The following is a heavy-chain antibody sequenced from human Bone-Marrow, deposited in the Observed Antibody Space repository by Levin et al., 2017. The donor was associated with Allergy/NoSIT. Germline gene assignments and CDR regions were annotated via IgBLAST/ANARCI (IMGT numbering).Heavy chain of an antibody. CDR3: ARAPRLNISWFDP. CDR1: GFTFSSYA. D-gene: IGHD1-1*01. V-gene: IGHV3-30*04. J-gene: IGHJ5*02. CDR2: ISYDGSNK. Sequence: GGSLRLSCAASGFTFSSYAMHWVRQAPGKGLEWVAVISYDGSNKYYADSVKGRFTISRDNSKNTLYLQMNSLRAEDTAVYYCARAPRLNISWFDPWGQGTLVTVSS.